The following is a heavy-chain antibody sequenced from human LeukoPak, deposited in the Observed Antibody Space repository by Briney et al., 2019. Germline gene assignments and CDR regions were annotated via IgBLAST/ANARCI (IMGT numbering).Heavy chain of an antibody. J-gene: IGHJ4*02. V-gene: IGHV4-4*07. CDR1: GGSISSFY. D-gene: IGHD3-10*01. CDR2: IYNSGSP. Sequence: SDTLSLTCTVSGGSISSFYWSWIRQPAGEALEWIGRIYNSGSPHYTPSLRSRVTMSVDTSKNQFSLTLSSVTAADTAVYYCARSSGTGFEYWGQGTLVTVSS. CDR3: ARSSGTGFEY.